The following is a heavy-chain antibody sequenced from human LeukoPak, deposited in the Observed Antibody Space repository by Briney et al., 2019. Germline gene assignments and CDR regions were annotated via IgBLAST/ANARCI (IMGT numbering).Heavy chain of an antibody. CDR1: GFTFSNDW. CDR2: LYSEGGRT. D-gene: IGHD6-6*01. V-gene: IGHV3-74*01. Sequence: GGSLRLSCVASGFTFSNDWMHWVRQAPGKGLVWVSRLYSEGGRTYYADPVKGRFTISRDNAKNTLYLQMNSLRVEDTAVYYCSRGLGQPVDYWGQGTLVTVSS. CDR3: SRGLGQPVDY. J-gene: IGHJ4*02.